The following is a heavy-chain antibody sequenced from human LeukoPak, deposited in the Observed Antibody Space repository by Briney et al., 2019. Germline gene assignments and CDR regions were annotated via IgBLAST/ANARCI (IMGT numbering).Heavy chain of an antibody. V-gene: IGHV1-69*13. CDR1: GGTFSSYA. Sequence: ASVKVSCKASGGTFSSYAISWVRQAPGQGLEWMGGIIPIFGTANYAQKFQGRVTITADESTSTAYMELSSLRSEDTAVYYCARCVHYYDSSGYYPTDAFDIWGQGTMVTVSS. CDR2: IIPIFGTA. CDR3: ARCVHYYDSSGYYPTDAFDI. J-gene: IGHJ3*02. D-gene: IGHD3-22*01.